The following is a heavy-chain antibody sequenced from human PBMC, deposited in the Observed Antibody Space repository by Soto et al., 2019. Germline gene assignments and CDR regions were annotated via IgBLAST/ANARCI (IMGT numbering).Heavy chain of an antibody. Sequence: QEQLVESGGGVVQPGRSLKRSCAASGFIFSNYGMHWVRQPPGKGLEWVAVIWSDGSDERYADSVAGRFSISRDNSKNTLYLQMNSLRVEDTALYYCARVGCSGGTCYNWFDPWGQGTLVTVSS. V-gene: IGHV3-33*01. CDR3: ARVGCSGGTCYNWFDP. CDR2: IWSDGSDE. J-gene: IGHJ5*02. CDR1: GFIFSNYG. D-gene: IGHD2-15*01.